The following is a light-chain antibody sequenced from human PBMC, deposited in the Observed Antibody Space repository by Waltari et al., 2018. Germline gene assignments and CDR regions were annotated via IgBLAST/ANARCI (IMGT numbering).Light chain of an antibody. CDR1: QSLLRSNGNNY. J-gene: IGKJ1*01. V-gene: IGKV2-28*01. CDR3: LQTLQTPRT. CDR2: LGS. Sequence: DIVLTQSPLSLPVTPGEPASISCRSSQSLLRSNGNNYLDWYLQKPGQSPQFLIYLGSHRASGVPDRLSGSGSGTNFTLTISRVEAEDVGVYFCLQTLQTPRTFGQGTKEEIK.